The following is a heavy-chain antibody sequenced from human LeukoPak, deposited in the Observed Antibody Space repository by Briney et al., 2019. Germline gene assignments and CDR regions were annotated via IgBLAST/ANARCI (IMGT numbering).Heavy chain of an antibody. J-gene: IGHJ3*02. D-gene: IGHD2-2*01. CDR1: GFTFSSYA. CDR2: ISYDGSNK. Sequence: GGSLRLSCAASGFTFSSYAMHWVRQAPGKGLEWVAVISYDGSNKYYADSVKGRFTISRDNSKNTLYLQMNSLRAEDTAVYYCARAGYCSSTSCPDGDAFDIWGQGTMVTDSS. CDR3: ARAGYCSSTSCPDGDAFDI. V-gene: IGHV3-30-3*01.